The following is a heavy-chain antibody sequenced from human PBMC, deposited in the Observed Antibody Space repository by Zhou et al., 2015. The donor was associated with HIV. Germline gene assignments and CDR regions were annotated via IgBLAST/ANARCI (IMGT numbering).Heavy chain of an antibody. CDR1: GYTFTNYY. J-gene: IGHJ4*02. CDR2: INPTGGST. Sequence: QVQLVQSGAEVKKPGASVKVSCKASGYTFTNYYMHWVRQAPGQGLEWMGIINPTGGSTSYSQKFQGRVTMTRDTSTSTVYMELSSLRSEDTAVYYCVRDGSMSVDYWGQGTLVTVSS. CDR3: VRDGSMSVDY. D-gene: IGHD2/OR15-2a*01. V-gene: IGHV1-46*01.